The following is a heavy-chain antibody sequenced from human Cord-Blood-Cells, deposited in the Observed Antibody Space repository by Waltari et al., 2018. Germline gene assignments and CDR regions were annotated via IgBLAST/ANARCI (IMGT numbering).Heavy chain of an antibody. CDR3: ASPRPIPYQYSGYERGFDY. D-gene: IGHD5-12*01. CDR1: GYTFTGYY. Sequence: QVQLVQSGAEVKKPGASVKVSCKASGYTFTGYYMHWVRQAPGHGLEWMGWINPNSGGTNYAQKFQGRVTMTRDTSISTAYMELSRLRSDDTAVYYCASPRPIPYQYSGYERGFDYWGQGTLVTVSS. CDR2: INPNSGGT. V-gene: IGHV1-2*02. J-gene: IGHJ4*02.